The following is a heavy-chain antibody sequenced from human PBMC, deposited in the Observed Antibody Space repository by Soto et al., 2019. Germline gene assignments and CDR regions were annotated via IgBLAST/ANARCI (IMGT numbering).Heavy chain of an antibody. CDR2: INPNSGGT. J-gene: IGHJ4*02. CDR1: GYTFTGYY. V-gene: IGHV1-2*04. Sequence: QVQLVQSGAEVKKPGASVKVSCMASGYTFTGYYMHWVRQAPGQGLEWMGWINPNSGGTNYAQKCQGWVTMTRDTSISTAYMELSRLRSDDTAVYYCARGRGGYNFVVDYWGQGTLVTVSS. CDR3: ARGRGGYNFVVDY. D-gene: IGHD5-12*01.